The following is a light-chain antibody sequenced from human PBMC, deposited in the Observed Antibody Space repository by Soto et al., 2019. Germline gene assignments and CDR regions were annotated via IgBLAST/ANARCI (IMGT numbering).Light chain of an antibody. CDR3: QQYGNSPFT. Sequence: EIVLTQSPGTLSLSPGEGATLSCRASQILGTNYLAWYQQKPGQAPRLLIYGASTRPTGIPDRFSGSGSGTDFTLTISRLEPEEFAVYYCQQYGNSPFTFGPGTEVDIK. CDR1: QILGTNY. J-gene: IGKJ3*01. CDR2: GAS. V-gene: IGKV3-20*01.